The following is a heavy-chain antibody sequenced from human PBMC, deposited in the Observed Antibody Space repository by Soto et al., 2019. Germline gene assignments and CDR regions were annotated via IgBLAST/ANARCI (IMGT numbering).Heavy chain of an antibody. CDR2: IRSKANSYAT. J-gene: IGHJ4*02. Sequence: GGSLRLSCAASGFTFSGSAMHWVRQASGKGLEWVGRIRSKANSYATAYAASVKGRFTISRDDSKNTAYLQMNSLKTEDTAVYYCTITSIAARRGSDYWGQGTLVTVSS. CDR1: GFTFSGSA. D-gene: IGHD6-6*01. V-gene: IGHV3-73*01. CDR3: TITSIAARRGSDY.